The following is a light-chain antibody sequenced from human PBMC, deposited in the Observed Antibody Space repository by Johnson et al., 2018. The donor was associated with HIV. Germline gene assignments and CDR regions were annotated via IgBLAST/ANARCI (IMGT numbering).Light chain of an antibody. CDR1: SSNIGNNY. V-gene: IGLV1-51*01. Sequence: QSVLTQPPSVSAAPGQKVTIPCSGSSSNIGNNYASWYQQFPGTAPKLLIYDNHKRPSWIPDRFSGSKSGTSATLGITGLQTGDEADYYCGTWDSSLSASYVFGTGTKVTVL. CDR2: DNH. CDR3: GTWDSSLSASYV. J-gene: IGLJ1*01.